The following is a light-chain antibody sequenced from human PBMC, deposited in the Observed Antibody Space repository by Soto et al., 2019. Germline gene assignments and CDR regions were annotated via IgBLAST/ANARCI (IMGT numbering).Light chain of an antibody. CDR1: SSNIGAGYD. J-gene: IGLJ3*02. Sequence: QAVVTQPPSVSGAPGQRVTISCTGSSSNIGAGYDVHWYQQLPGTAPKLLIYGNSNRPSGVPDRFSGSKSGTSASLAITGLQAEDEADYYCNSYTSSRTLVFGGGTKVTVL. CDR3: NSYTSSRTLV. CDR2: GNS. V-gene: IGLV1-40*01.